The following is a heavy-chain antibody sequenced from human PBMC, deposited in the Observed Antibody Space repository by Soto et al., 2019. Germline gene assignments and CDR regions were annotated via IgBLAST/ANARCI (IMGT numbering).Heavy chain of an antibody. CDR3: ATHTSGSRNGPHT. J-gene: IGHJ5*02. V-gene: IGHV4-39*01. CDR2: VYYTGNT. CDR1: GGSIKNTGAN. D-gene: IGHD1-26*01. Sequence: QLQLQESGPGLVKPSETLSLTCTVSGGSIKNTGANWGWVRQPPGKGLEWIGSVYYTGNTYYNTSLQSRVTISIDTANIQFSLSVNSVAAADTAVYYCATHTSGSRNGPHTWGQGTLVTVSS.